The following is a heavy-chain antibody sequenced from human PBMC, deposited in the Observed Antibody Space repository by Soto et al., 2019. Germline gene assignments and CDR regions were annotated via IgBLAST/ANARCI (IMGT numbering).Heavy chain of an antibody. J-gene: IGHJ4*02. D-gene: IGHD6-19*01. CDR1: GITFGDYA. V-gene: IGHV3-9*01. CDR3: AKSHTTSGWYVTTDY. Sequence: GGSLRLSCAASGITFGDYAMQWVRQAPGKGLEWVSAISWNSGGIDYADSVKGRFTISRDNAKNSLYLQMNSLRAEDTALYYCAKSHTTSGWYVTTDYWGQGTRVTAPQ. CDR2: ISWNSGGI.